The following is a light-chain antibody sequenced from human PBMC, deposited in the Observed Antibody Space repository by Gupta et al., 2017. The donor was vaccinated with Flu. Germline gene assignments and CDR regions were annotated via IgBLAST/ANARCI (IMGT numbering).Light chain of an antibody. Sequence: SGLTQPSSVSGSPGQSITISCTGTSLDIGTYNYVSWYQQHPGKAPKLMIYEVTNRPSGVSDRFSGSKFGNTASLTISGLQGEDEAHYYCKSFTTSSTLVFGGGTKMTVL. CDR2: EVT. CDR1: SLDIGTYNY. V-gene: IGLV2-14*03. J-gene: IGLJ3*02. CDR3: KSFTTSSTLV.